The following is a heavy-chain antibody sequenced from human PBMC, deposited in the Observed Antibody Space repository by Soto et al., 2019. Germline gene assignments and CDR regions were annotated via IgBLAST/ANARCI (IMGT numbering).Heavy chain of an antibody. Sequence: PGGSLRLSCAASGFTVSSKYMTWVRQAPGKGLEWVGRIKSKIDGETTDYAAPVKGRFTMSRDDSKNTLYLQMNSLKTEDSAVYHCATLGIDLDYWGPGITDTVSS. J-gene: IGHJ4*01. CDR2: IKSKIDGETT. CDR3: ATLGIDLDY. D-gene: IGHD6-13*01. CDR1: GFTVSSKY. V-gene: IGHV3-15*01.